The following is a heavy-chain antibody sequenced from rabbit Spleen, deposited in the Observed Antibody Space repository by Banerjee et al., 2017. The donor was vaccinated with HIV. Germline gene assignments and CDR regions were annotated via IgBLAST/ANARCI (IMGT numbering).Heavy chain of an antibody. CDR1: GFDLSTYYY. J-gene: IGHJ3*01. V-gene: IGHV1S40*01. Sequence: QSLEESGGDLVKPGASLTLTCTASGFDLSTYYYICWVGQAPGKGLEWIACIYCGGGSTYYASWAKGRFTISETSSTTVTLQMTSLTAADTATYFCARDAATSFSSYGMDLWGQGTLVTVS. CDR2: IYCGGGST. CDR3: ARDAATSFSSYGMDL. D-gene: IGHD8-1*01.